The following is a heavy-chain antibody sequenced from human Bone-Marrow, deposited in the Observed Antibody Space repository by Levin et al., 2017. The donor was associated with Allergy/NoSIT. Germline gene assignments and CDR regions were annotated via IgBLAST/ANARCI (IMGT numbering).Heavy chain of an antibody. Sequence: ASVKVSCKASGYTFTGYYMHWVRQAPGQGLEWMGWINPNSGGTNYAQKFQGRVTMTRDTSISTAYMELSRLRSDDTAVYYCAVPYGSGSYLRYNWFDPWGQGTLVTVSS. J-gene: IGHJ5*02. CDR2: INPNSGGT. CDR1: GYTFTGYY. D-gene: IGHD3-10*01. CDR3: AVPYGSGSYLRYNWFDP. V-gene: IGHV1-2*02.